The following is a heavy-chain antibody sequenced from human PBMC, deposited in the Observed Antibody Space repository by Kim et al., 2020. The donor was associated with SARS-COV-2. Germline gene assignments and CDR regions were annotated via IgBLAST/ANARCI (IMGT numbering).Heavy chain of an antibody. CDR3: ARASQQRGFYYGVDV. CDR1: GFSFSDYY. J-gene: IGHJ6*02. Sequence: GGSLRLSCAASGFSFSDYYMSWIRQAPGKGLEWLSCISNSGTIIYYADSVKGRFTISRDNANNSLYLQMNSLRAEDTAVYYCARASQQRGFYYGVDVWGPGATVTVSS. V-gene: IGHV3-11*01. CDR2: ISNSGTII. D-gene: IGHD6-13*01.